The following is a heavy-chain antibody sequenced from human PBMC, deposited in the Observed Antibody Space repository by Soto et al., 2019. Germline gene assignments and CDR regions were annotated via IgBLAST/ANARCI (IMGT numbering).Heavy chain of an antibody. D-gene: IGHD3-10*01. Sequence: LQLQESGSGLVKPSQTLSLTCAVSGGSISRGGYSWSWILQPPGKGLEWIGYIYHSGRTYYNPSLKSRGTISVDSSKNQFSLELDSVPAADSAVYYWAIRGHETDYYGSGNYTLFDYCGQRTQVTVSS. V-gene: IGHV4-30-2*01. CDR3: AIRGHETDYYGSGNYTLFDY. J-gene: IGHJ4*02. CDR2: IYHSGRT. CDR1: GGSISRGGYS.